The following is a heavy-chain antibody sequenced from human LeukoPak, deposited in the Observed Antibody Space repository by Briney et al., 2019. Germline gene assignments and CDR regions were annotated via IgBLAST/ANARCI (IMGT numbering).Heavy chain of an antibody. CDR1: GGTFSSYA. V-gene: IGHV1-69*05. D-gene: IGHD3-22*01. Sequence: SVKVSCKASGGTFSSYAISWVRQAPGQGLEWMGRIIPIFGTATYDQQFQVRVTITTDESTSTAYMELSSLRSEDTAVYYRARVSEDYYDSSGYYPFDYWGQGTRVTVSS. CDR2: IIPIFGTA. CDR3: ARVSEDYYDSSGYYPFDY. J-gene: IGHJ4*02.